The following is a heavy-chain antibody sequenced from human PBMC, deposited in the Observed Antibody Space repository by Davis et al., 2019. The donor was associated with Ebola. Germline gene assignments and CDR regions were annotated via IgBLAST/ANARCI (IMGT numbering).Heavy chain of an antibody. D-gene: IGHD2-2*01. Sequence: SETLSLTCTVSGGSISSYYWSWIRQPAGKGLEWIGRIYTSGSTNYNPSLKSRVTISRDTSKNQFSLRLTSVTAADTAVYYCARAIVVVPAALLGKYYYYMDVWGKGTTVTVSS. CDR3: ARAIVVVPAALLGKYYYYMDV. J-gene: IGHJ6*03. CDR1: GGSISSYY. CDR2: IYTSGST. V-gene: IGHV4-4*07.